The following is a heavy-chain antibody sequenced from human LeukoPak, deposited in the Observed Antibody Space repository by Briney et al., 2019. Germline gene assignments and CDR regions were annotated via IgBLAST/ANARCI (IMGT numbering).Heavy chain of an antibody. CDR3: ARGLRREQQLLRAFDY. D-gene: IGHD6-13*01. CDR2: MNPNSGNT. J-gene: IGHJ4*02. V-gene: IGHV1-8*01. Sequence: ASVKVSFKSSGYTFTNYDINWVRQASGQGLDWMGWMNPNSGNTGSAQKFQGRVTMTSNTSISTAYMELSSLRSEDTAVYYCARGLRREQQLLRAFDYWGQGTPVTVSS. CDR1: GYTFTNYD.